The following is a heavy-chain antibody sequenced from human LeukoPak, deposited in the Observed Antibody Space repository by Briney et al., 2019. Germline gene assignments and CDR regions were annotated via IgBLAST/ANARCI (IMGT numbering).Heavy chain of an antibody. V-gene: IGHV4-4*07. CDR2: IYTSGST. CDR1: GGSISSYY. Sequence: SETLSLTCTVSGGSISSYYWSWIRQPAGKGLEWIGRIYTSGSTNYNPSLKSRVTMSVDTSKNQFSLKLSSVTAADTAVYYCARDRRERYSSSWYGWFDPWGQGTLVTVSS. D-gene: IGHD6-13*01. CDR3: ARDRRERYSSSWYGWFDP. J-gene: IGHJ5*02.